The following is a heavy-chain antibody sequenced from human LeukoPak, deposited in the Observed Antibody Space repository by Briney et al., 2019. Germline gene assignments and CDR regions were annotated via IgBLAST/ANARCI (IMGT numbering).Heavy chain of an antibody. Sequence: PGGSLRLSCAASGFTFSDYYMSWIRQAPGKGLEWISYISSSGDTIYYADSVKGRFTISRDNSKNTLYLQMNSLRAEDTAVYYCARGGSYLSAFDIWGQGTMVTVSS. CDR3: ARGGSYLSAFDI. V-gene: IGHV3-11*01. CDR2: ISSSGDTI. J-gene: IGHJ3*02. CDR1: GFTFSDYY. D-gene: IGHD1-26*01.